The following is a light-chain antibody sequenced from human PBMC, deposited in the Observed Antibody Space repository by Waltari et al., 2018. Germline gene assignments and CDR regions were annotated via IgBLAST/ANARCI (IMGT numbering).Light chain of an antibody. J-gene: IGLJ3*02. V-gene: IGLV10-54*04. CDR3: SAWDSILRVVV. CDR2: RNN. CDR1: SKNTGDQG. Sequence: QAGLTHPPSASTGLRQTDTLTCTGNSKNTGDQGTVSQQQHQGHPPKLLTYRNNIRPSGVSERFSASRSGNTASLTITGLQPEDEADYYCSAWDSILRVVVFGGGTKLTVL.